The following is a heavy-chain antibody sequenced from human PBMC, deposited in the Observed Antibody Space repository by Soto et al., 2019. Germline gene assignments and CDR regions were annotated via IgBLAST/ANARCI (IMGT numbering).Heavy chain of an antibody. V-gene: IGHV3-30*03. CDR1: GFTFSSYG. CDR2: ISYDGSNK. CDR3: ASSTYQYYFDY. Sequence: GGSLRLSCAASGFTFSSYGMHWVRQAPGKGLEWVAVISYDGSNKYYADSVKGRFTISRDNSKNTLYLQMNSLRAEDTAVYYCASSTYQYYFDYWGQGTLVTVSS. D-gene: IGHD2-2*01. J-gene: IGHJ4*02.